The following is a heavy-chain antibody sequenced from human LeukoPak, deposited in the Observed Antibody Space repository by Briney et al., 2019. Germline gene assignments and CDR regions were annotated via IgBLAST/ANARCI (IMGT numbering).Heavy chain of an antibody. CDR1: GGSISSYY. CDR3: ARGALYNWNDGGWFDP. Sequence: SETLSLTCTVSGGSISSYYWSWIRQPAGKGLEWIGYIYYSGSTNYNPSLKSRVTISVDTSKNQFSLKLSSVTAADTAVYYCARGALYNWNDGGWFDPWGQGTLVTVSS. J-gene: IGHJ5*02. V-gene: IGHV4-59*01. D-gene: IGHD1-20*01. CDR2: IYYSGST.